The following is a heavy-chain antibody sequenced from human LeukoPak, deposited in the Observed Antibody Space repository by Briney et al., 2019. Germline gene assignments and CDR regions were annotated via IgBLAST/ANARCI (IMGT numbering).Heavy chain of an antibody. V-gene: IGHV3-11*06. J-gene: IGHJ5*02. CDR2: ISSSSSYI. CDR1: GFTFSDYY. Sequence: GGSLRLSCAASGFTFSDYYMSWIRQAPGKGLEWVSSISSSSSYIYYADSVKGRFTISRDNAKNSLYLQMNSLRAEDTAVYYCARDPSRGWFGIGFDPWGQGTLVTVSS. CDR3: ARDPSRGWFGIGFDP. D-gene: IGHD3-10*01.